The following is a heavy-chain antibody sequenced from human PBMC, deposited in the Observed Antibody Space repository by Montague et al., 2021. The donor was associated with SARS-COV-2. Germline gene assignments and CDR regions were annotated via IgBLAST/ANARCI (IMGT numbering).Heavy chain of an antibody. CDR3: VREKAGGLRNVFDI. CDR1: GFSIGSGDY. Sequence: SETLSLTCTVSGFSIGSGDYWGWIRQPPLKGLEWIGSIYHSGTTXXNPXXXSRLTMSIDASTNQFSLRLTSVTAADTAVFFCVREKAGGLRNVFDIWGQGTTVTVSS. J-gene: IGHJ3*02. V-gene: IGHV4-38-2*02. CDR2: IYHSGTT.